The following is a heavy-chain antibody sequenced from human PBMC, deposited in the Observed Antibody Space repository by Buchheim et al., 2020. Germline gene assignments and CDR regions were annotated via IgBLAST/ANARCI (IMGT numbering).Heavy chain of an antibody. D-gene: IGHD6-19*01. V-gene: IGHV3-7*01. Sequence: EVQLVESGGGLVQPGGSLRLSCAAYGFNFNTFWMSWVRQAPGKGLEWVANIDQDGSQKYYVNSVKGRFTISRDNAQTSLFLQMNSLRADDTAVYYCARDLGIAVAGSDSWGQGIL. CDR1: GFNFNTFW. CDR3: ARDLGIAVAGSDS. J-gene: IGHJ4*02. CDR2: IDQDGSQK.